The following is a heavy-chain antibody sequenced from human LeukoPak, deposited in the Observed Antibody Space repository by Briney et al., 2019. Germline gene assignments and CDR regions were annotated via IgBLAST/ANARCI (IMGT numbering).Heavy chain of an antibody. CDR3: SKDHGLHSSPYYMDV. D-gene: IGHD5-24*01. CDR2: ISGSGGST. J-gene: IGHJ6*03. Sequence: GGSLRLSCAASGFTFSSYAMSWVRQAPGKGLEWVSAISGSGGSTYYADSVKGRFTISRDNSKNTLYLQMNSLRAEDTAVYYCSKDHGLHSSPYYMDVWGKGTTVTVSS. CDR1: GFTFSSYA. V-gene: IGHV3-23*01.